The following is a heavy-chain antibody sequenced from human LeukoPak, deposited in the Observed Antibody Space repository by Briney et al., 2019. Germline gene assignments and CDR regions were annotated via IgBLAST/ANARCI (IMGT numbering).Heavy chain of an antibody. V-gene: IGHV3-30*18. D-gene: IGHD2-8*01. J-gene: IGHJ3*02. CDR1: GFTFSSYD. CDR3: AKGNGAFDI. Sequence: GRSLRLSCAASGFTFSSYDMHWVRQAPGKGQEWVAIISYDGSDKYYADSVKGRFTISRDNSKNTLYLQMNSLRAEDTAVYYCAKGNGAFDIWGQGTMVTVSS. CDR2: ISYDGSDK.